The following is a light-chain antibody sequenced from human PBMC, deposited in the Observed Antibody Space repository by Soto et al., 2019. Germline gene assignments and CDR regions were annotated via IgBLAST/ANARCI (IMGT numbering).Light chain of an antibody. CDR2: EVS. CDR1: SSDVGGYTY. J-gene: IGLJ2*01. CDR3: SSYTSSSTLV. Sequence: QSALTKPASVSGSPGHSITISCTGTSSDVGGYTYVSWYQQHPGKAPKLMIYEVSSRPSGVSNRFSGSKSDNTASLTVSGLQAEDEADYYCSSYTSSSTLVFGRGTKLTVL. V-gene: IGLV2-14*01.